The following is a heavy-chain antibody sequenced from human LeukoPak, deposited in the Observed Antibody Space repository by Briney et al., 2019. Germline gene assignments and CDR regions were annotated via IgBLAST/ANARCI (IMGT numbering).Heavy chain of an antibody. Sequence: GGSLRLSCAASGFTFSNYGMSWVRQTPGKGLEWVSAISGSGGSTYYADSVKGRFTISRDNSKNTLYLQMNSLRAEDTAVYYCANTGSYSIYWGQGTPVTVSS. CDR3: ANTGSYSIY. J-gene: IGHJ4*02. CDR1: GFTFSNYG. CDR2: ISGSGGST. V-gene: IGHV3-23*01. D-gene: IGHD1-1*01.